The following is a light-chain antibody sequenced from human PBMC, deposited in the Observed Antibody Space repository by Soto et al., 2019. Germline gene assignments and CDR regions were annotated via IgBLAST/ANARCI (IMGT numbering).Light chain of an antibody. J-gene: IGKJ1*01. CDR3: QQYGSSQGWT. CDR2: GAS. V-gene: IGKV3-20*01. Sequence: EIVLTQSPGTLSLSPGERATLSCRASQSVSSSYLAWYQQKPGQAPRLLIYGASSRATGIPDRFSGSGSGTDFTLTISRLEPEDFAVYYCQQYGSSQGWTFGPGTKVDIK. CDR1: QSVSSSY.